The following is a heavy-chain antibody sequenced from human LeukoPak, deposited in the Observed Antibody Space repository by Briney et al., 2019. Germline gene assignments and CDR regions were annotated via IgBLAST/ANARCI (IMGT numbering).Heavy chain of an antibody. CDR3: ARDEGIAAARPYFDY. CDR1: GFTFGSYS. CDR2: IKQDGSEK. J-gene: IGHJ4*02. Sequence: GGSLRLSCAASGFTFGSYSMNWVRQAPGKGLEWMANIKQDGSEKYYVDSVKGRFTISRDNAKNSLYLQMNSLRAEDTAVYYCARDEGIAAARPYFDYWGQGTLVTVSS. D-gene: IGHD6-13*01. V-gene: IGHV3-7*01.